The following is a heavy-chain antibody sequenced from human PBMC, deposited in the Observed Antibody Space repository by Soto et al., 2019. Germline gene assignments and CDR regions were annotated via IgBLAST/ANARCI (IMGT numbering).Heavy chain of an antibody. CDR2: ISENGGSRGGT. Sequence: PGGSLRLSCAACGFTFNNSAMTWVRQAPGQGLEWVASISENGGSRGGTYYADSVKGRFTISRDNSKNTLYLQVDSLTGADTAVYYCASAKAVVIAPLGIWGQGALVTVSS. D-gene: IGHD2-21*01. CDR3: ASAKAVVIAPLGI. V-gene: IGHV3-23*01. J-gene: IGHJ3*02. CDR1: GFTFNNSA.